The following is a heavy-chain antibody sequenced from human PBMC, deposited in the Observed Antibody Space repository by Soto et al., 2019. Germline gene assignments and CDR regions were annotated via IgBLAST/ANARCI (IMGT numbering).Heavy chain of an antibody. D-gene: IGHD3-10*01. V-gene: IGHV1-69*12. Sequence: QVQLVQSGAEVKKPGSSVKVSWKASGGTFSNYAISWVRQAPGQGLEWMGGIIPIFGTADYAQKFQGRVTITADESTSTAYMELSSLRSDDTAVYYCARNYYGSGSYYIDYWGQGTLVTVSS. CDR2: IIPIFGTA. J-gene: IGHJ4*02. CDR1: GGTFSNYA. CDR3: ARNYYGSGSYYIDY.